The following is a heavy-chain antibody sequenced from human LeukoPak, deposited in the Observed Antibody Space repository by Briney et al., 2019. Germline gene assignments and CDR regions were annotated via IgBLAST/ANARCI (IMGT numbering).Heavy chain of an antibody. D-gene: IGHD3-10*01. J-gene: IGHJ4*02. CDR2: IYYSGST. V-gene: IGHV4-31*03. CDR1: GGSISSCGYY. CDR3: ARSPGTYYNVFRTYFDY. Sequence: SQTLSLTCTVSGGSISSCGYYWSWIRQHPGKGLEWIGYIYYSGSTYYNPSLKSRVTISLGTSKTQFSLRLSSMTAADAAVYYCARSPGTYYNVFRTYFDYWGQGTLVTVSS.